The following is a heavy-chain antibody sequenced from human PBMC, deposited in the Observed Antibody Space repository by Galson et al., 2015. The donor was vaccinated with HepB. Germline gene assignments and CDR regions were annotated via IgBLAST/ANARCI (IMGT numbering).Heavy chain of an antibody. V-gene: IGHV3-23*01. CDR2: ISGSGGST. CDR1: GFTFSSYA. J-gene: IGHJ6*02. Sequence: SLRLSCAASGFTFSSYAMSWVRQAPGKGLEWVSAISGSGGSTYHADSVKGRFTISRDNSKNTLYLQMNSLRAEDTAVYYCAKDTNIVGATNYYGMDVWGQGTTVTVSS. CDR3: AKDTNIVGATNYYGMDV. D-gene: IGHD1-26*01.